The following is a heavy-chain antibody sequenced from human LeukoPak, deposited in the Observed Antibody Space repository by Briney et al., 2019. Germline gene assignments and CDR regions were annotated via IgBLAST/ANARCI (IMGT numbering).Heavy chain of an antibody. CDR3: ARVSLPGYCSSTSCYPYYFDY. CDR2: ISYDGSNK. CDR1: GFTFSSYA. Sequence: GGSLRLSYAASGFTFSSYAMHWVRQAPGKGLEWVAVISYDGSNKYYADSVKGRFTISRDNSKNTLYLQMNSLRAEDTAVYYCARVSLPGYCSSTSCYPYYFDYWGQGTLVTVSS. V-gene: IGHV3-30-3*01. D-gene: IGHD2-2*01. J-gene: IGHJ4*02.